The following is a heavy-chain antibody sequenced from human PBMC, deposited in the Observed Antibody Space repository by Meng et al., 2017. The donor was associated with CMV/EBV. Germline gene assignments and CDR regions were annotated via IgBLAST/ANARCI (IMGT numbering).Heavy chain of an antibody. CDR3: VREFSRDVFIDH. CDR1: GFKFSDYV. CDR2: LSQDGTYT. J-gene: IGHJ4*02. V-gene: IGHV3-30*04. Sequence: GESLKISCAASGFKFSDYVVQWVRQAPGKVPEWLATLSQDGTYTASADSVRGRFTISRDNSRNMLYLDMSSLRVDDTAVYFCVREFSRDVFIDHWGQGTLVTVSS. D-gene: IGHD3-16*01.